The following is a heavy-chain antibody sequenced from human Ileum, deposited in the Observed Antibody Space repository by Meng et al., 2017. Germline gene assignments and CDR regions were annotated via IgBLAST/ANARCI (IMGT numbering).Heavy chain of an antibody. CDR3: ARGGPWFDP. J-gene: IGHJ5*02. CDR2: INHSGST. CDR1: GGSFSGYY. V-gene: IGHV4-34*01. Sequence: QVTLQQWGAGLLKPSETLSLTCAVCGGSFSGYYWSWIRQPPGKGLEWIGEINHSGSTNYNPSLKSRVTISVDTSKNQFSLKLSSVTAADTAVYYCARGGPWFDPWGQGTLVTVSS.